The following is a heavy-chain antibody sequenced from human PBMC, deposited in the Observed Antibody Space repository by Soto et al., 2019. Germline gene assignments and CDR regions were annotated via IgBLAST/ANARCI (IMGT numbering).Heavy chain of an antibody. Sequence: TSETLSLTCAVYGGSFSGYYWTWIRQPPGTGLEWIGEINHSGSTNYNPSLKSRVTISVDTSKNHFSVKLSSVTAADTAVYYCARAYYDTNGYSLDPWGQGTLVTVSS. D-gene: IGHD2-8*01. CDR1: GGSFSGYY. CDR3: ARAYYDTNGYSLDP. J-gene: IGHJ5*02. CDR2: INHSGST. V-gene: IGHV4-34*01.